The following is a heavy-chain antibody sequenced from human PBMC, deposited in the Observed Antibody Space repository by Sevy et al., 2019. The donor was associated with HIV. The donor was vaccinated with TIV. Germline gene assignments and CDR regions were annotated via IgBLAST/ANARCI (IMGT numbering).Heavy chain of an antibody. CDR3: ASGRGYNHGPFDY. D-gene: IGHD5-12*01. CDR1: GGSISNSDSY. J-gene: IGHJ4*02. V-gene: IGHV4-30-4*01. Sequence: SETLSLTCTVSGGSISNSDSYWSWIRQPPGKGLEWIGYIHYSGGTYYNPFLKSRVAMSVDTSEKQFSLKLSFMTEADTAVYYCASGRGYNHGPFDYWGQGTLVTVST. CDR2: IHYSGGT.